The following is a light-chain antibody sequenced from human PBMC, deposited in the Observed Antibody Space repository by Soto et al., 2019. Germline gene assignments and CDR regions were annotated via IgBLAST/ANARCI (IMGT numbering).Light chain of an antibody. J-gene: IGKJ2*01. V-gene: IGKV3-15*01. CDR2: GAS. CDR3: QQYNNWPPGP. Sequence: EIVMTQSPATLSVSPGERATLSCRASQSVSSNLAWYQQKPGQAPRLLIYGASTRATGIPARFSGSGSGIEFTPTISSLQSEEFAVYYCQQYNNWPPGPFGQGTKLEIK. CDR1: QSVSSN.